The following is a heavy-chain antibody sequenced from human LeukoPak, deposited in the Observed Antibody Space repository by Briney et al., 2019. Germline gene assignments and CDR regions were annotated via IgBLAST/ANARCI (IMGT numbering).Heavy chain of an antibody. J-gene: IGHJ4*02. Sequence: ASVKVSCKVSGYTLTELSMHWVRQAPGKGLEWMGGFDPEDGETIYAQKFQGRVTMTEDTSTDTAYMELSSLRSEDTAVYYCATAGEGYSGYDFDYWGQGTLVTVSS. D-gene: IGHD5-12*01. CDR1: GYTLTELS. V-gene: IGHV1-24*01. CDR2: FDPEDGET. CDR3: ATAGEGYSGYDFDY.